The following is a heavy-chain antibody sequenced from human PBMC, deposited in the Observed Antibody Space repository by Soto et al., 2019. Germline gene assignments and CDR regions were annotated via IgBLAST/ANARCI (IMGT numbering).Heavy chain of an antibody. CDR1: GFAFSTHA. CDR3: AKDPPWTVGPLAMDV. Sequence: EVQLLESGGGLVQPGGSLRLSCVASGFAFSTHAMSWVRQAPGKGLEWVSTFSGSGGNIYYAESVKGRLTISRDDSKNTLYLQMDGLRVEDTAVYYCAKDPPWTVGPLAMDVWGQGTTVTVSS. J-gene: IGHJ6*02. D-gene: IGHD1-26*01. CDR2: FSGSGGNI. V-gene: IGHV3-23*01.